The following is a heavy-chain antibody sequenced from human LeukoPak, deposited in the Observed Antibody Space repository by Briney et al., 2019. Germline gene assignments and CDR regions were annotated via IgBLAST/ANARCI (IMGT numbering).Heavy chain of an antibody. J-gene: IGHJ6*03. CDR3: ARVRRVVVPAAGPYYYMDL. V-gene: IGHV4-59*11. CDR2: VYFSGST. D-gene: IGHD2-2*01. CDR1: GGSITNHY. Sequence: SETLSLTCIVSGGSITNHYWSWIRQSPGEGLEWIGYVYFSGSTDYNPSLKSRVTISADTTRHQVYLKLISVTTADAAVYYCARVRRVVVPAAGPYYYMDLWGKGTTVAVSS.